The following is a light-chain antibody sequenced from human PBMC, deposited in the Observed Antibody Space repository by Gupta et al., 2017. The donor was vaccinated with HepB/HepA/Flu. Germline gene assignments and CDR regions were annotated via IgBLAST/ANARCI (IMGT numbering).Light chain of an antibody. CDR1: NNDIGDYNY. Sequence: QSTLTQPASVSGCPGQSVTISCTGTNNDIGDYNYVSWYHQHHGKAPTLLVYDVSSRPAGFANRFSGSKSVNTASLTISGPQAEDEADYYFSAGTSSSTRVFGTGTKLTVL. V-gene: IGLV2-14*01. J-gene: IGLJ1*01. CDR2: DVS. CDR3: SAGTSSSTRV.